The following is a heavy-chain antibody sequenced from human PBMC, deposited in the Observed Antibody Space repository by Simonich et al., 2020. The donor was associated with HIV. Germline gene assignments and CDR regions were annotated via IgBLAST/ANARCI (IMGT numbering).Heavy chain of an antibody. V-gene: IGHV4-34*01. Sequence: QVQLQQWGAGLLKPSETLSLTCAVYGGSFSGYYWSWIRQPPGKGLGGIGEINQSGRTNYNPALKSRVTISVDTSKNQFSLKLSSVTAADTAVYYCARGFYQRLYYFDYLGQGTLVTVSS. CDR1: GGSFSGYY. CDR2: INQSGRT. D-gene: IGHD2-2*01. CDR3: ARGFYQRLYYFDY. J-gene: IGHJ4*02.